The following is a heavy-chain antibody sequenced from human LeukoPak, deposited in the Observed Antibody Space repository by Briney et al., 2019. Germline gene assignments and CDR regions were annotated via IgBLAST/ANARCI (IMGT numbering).Heavy chain of an antibody. CDR2: MNPNSGNP. J-gene: IGHJ6*03. V-gene: IGHV1-8*01. Sequence: GASVKVSCKASGYTLTSYDINWVRQATGQGLEWMGWMNPNSGNPGYAQKFQGRVTMTRNTSIRTAYMELSSLRSEDTAVYYCARSDRRYGYNFVGYYYYMDVWGKGTTVTVSS. D-gene: IGHD5-24*01. CDR1: GYTLTSYD. CDR3: ARSDRRYGYNFVGYYYYMDV.